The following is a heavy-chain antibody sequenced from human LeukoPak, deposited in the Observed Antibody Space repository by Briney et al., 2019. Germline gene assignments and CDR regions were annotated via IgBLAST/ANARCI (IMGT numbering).Heavy chain of an antibody. CDR2: ISAYNGNT. V-gene: IGHV1-18*01. Sequence: EASVKVSCKASGYTFTSHGINWVRQAPGQGLEWMGWISAYNGNTNYAQKRQGRVTMTTDTSTSTAYMELRSLRSDDTAVYYCARFYCRGYTCYFRYGMDVWGQGTMVTVPS. D-gene: IGHD2-15*01. CDR3: ARFYCRGYTCYFRYGMDV. J-gene: IGHJ6*02. CDR1: GYTFTSHG.